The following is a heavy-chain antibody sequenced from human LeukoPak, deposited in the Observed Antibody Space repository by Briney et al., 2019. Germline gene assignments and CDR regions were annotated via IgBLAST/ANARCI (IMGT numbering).Heavy chain of an antibody. J-gene: IGHJ1*01. V-gene: IGHV3-11*05. D-gene: IGHD6-13*01. CDR1: GFTFSDCY. CDR3: ARGGSSLLD. CDR2: ISARSVFT. Sequence: PGGSLRLSCAASGFTFSDCYMTWIRQAPGKGLEWVSCISARSVFTNYADSVKGRFTISRDDAKNLLYLQMSNLRAEDTAVYYCARGGSSLLDWGQGTLVTVSS.